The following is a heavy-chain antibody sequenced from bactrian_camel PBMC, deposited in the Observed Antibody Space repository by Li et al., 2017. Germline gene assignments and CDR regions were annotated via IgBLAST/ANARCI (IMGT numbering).Heavy chain of an antibody. V-gene: IGHV3S6*01. CDR3: AADSGGSWYPSLEDYDYAY. Sequence: QVQLVESGGGPVQAGGSLRLSCAVSGFNYRNYCMAWFRQAPGKEREGVAGFHSQGRTRYTDAVKGRFTISKDTAKNTLTLQMNGLKPEDTNMYCCAADSGGSWYPSLEDYDYAYWGQGTQVTVS. CDR2: FHSQGRTR. D-gene: IGHD6*01. CDR1: GFNYRNYC. J-gene: IGHJ4*01.